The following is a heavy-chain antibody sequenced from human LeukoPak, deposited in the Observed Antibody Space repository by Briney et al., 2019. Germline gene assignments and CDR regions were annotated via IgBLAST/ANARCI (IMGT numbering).Heavy chain of an antibody. CDR3: ASIESPTVTTYFDY. CDR1: GGSISSGGYY. D-gene: IGHD4-11*01. V-gene: IGHV4-31*03. J-gene: IGHJ4*02. CDR2: IYYSGST. Sequence: ASQTLSLTCTVSGGSISSGGYYWSWIRQHPGKGLEWIGYIYYSGSTYYNPSLKSRVTISVDASKNQFSLKLSSVTAADTAVYYCASIESPTVTTYFDYWGQGTLVTVSS.